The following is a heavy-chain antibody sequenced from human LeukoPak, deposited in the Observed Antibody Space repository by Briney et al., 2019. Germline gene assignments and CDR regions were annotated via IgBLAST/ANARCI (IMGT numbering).Heavy chain of an antibody. V-gene: IGHV4-39*01. J-gene: IGHJ4*02. D-gene: IGHD6-6*01. CDR3: ARRRMSGSSRRDFDC. CDR1: SGSISSSSFY. CDR2: VSSSGST. Sequence: SETLSLTCTVSSGSISSSSFYWGWIRQPPGKGLQWIGSVSSSGSTYYNPSLNSRVTISVDTSKNQFSLKLSSVTAADTAVYYCARRRMSGSSRRDFDCWGQGTLVTVSS.